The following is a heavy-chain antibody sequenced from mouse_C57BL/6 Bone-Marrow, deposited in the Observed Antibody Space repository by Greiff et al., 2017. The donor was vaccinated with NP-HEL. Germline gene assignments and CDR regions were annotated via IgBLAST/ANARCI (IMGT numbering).Heavy chain of an antibody. CDR3: ARGGLFAY. V-gene: IGHV5-4*03. J-gene: IGHJ3*01. CDR1: GFTFSSYA. Sequence: EVMLVESGGGLVKPGGSLKLSCAASGFTFSSYAMSWFRQTPEKRLEWVATISGGGSYTYYPDNVKGRFPISLDNAKNNLYLQMSQLKSEDAAMYYCARGGLFAYWGQGTLVTVSA. CDR2: ISGGGSYT.